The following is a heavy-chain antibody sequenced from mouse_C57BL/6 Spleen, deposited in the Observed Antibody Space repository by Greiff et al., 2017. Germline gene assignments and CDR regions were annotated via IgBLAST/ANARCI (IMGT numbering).Heavy chain of an antibody. Sequence: VQLQQSGAELARPGASVKLSCKASGYTFTSYGISWVKQRTGQGLEWIGEIYPRSGNTYYNEKFKGKATLTADKSSSTAYMELRSLTSEDSAVYFCARDEDYWGQGTTLTVSS. CDR1: GYTFTSYG. CDR3: ARDEDY. J-gene: IGHJ2*01. CDR2: IYPRSGNT. V-gene: IGHV1-81*01.